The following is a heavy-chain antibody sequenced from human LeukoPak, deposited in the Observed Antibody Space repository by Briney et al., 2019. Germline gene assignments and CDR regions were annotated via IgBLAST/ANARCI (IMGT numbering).Heavy chain of an antibody. CDR1: NGSVSSNDYS. J-gene: IGHJ3*02. V-gene: IGHV4-30-4*01. CDR2: MYYSGSS. Sequence: SQTRSLTCTVSNGSVSSNDYSWSWVRQPPGRGLEWIGYMYYSGSSYYSPSLKSRVTISVDTSKNRFSLKLSSVTAADTAVYYCARAHYYGSGSPDAFDIWGQGTLVIVFS. D-gene: IGHD3-10*01. CDR3: ARAHYYGSGSPDAFDI.